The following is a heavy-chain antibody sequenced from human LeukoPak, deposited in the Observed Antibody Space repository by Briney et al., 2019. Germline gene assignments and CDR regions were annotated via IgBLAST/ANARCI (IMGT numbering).Heavy chain of an antibody. Sequence: GGSLRLSCAASGFTVSSNYMSWVRQAPGKGLEWVSYISSSSSTIYYADSVKGRFTISRDNAKNSLYLQMNSLRAEDTAVYYCARVPIAAAASYYFDYWGQGTLVTVSS. V-gene: IGHV3-48*04. CDR2: ISSSSSTI. CDR1: GFTVSSNY. D-gene: IGHD6-13*01. CDR3: ARVPIAAAASYYFDY. J-gene: IGHJ4*02.